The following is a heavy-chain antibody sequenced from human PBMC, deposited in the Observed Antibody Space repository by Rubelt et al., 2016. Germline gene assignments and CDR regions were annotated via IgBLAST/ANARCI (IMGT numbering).Heavy chain of an antibody. CDR1: GGSISSGGYY. CDR3: ARDSGYSSSWPRFDY. D-gene: IGHD6-13*01. Sequence: QVQLQESGPGLVKPSQTLSLTCTVSGGSISSGGYYWSWIRQHPGKGLEWIGYIYYSGSTYYNPSLRSRVTISVDTSKNQFSLKRSSVASADTAVYYCARDSGYSSSWPRFDYWGQGTLVTVSS. V-gene: IGHV4-31*03. CDR2: IYYSGST. J-gene: IGHJ4*02.